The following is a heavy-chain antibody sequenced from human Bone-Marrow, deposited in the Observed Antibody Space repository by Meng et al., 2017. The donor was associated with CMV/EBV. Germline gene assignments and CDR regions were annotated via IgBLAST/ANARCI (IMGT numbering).Heavy chain of an antibody. CDR2: IYYSGST. CDR1: GGSISSSSYY. D-gene: IGHD3-16*01. Sequence: SETLSLTCTVSGGSISSSSYYWGWIRQPPGKGLEWIGSIYYSGSTYYNPSLKSRLTISLDTSKNRFSLKLSSVTAADTAVYYCARVAGFGSDYWGQGTLVTVSS. J-gene: IGHJ4*02. CDR3: ARVAGFGSDY. V-gene: IGHV4-39*07.